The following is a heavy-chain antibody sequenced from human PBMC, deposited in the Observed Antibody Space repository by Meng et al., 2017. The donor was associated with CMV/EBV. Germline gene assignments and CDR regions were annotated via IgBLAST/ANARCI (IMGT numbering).Heavy chain of an antibody. CDR1: GFTFDDYT. CDR3: AKYILEVQAAAAILSYGMDV. Sequence: GGSLRLSCAASGFTFDDYTMHWVRQAPGQGLEWVSLISWDGGSTYYADSVKGRFTSSRDNSKNSLYLQMNSLRTEDTALYYCAKYILEVQAAAAILSYGMDVWGQGTTVTVSS. D-gene: IGHD1-1*01. J-gene: IGHJ6*02. V-gene: IGHV3-43*01. CDR2: ISWDGGST.